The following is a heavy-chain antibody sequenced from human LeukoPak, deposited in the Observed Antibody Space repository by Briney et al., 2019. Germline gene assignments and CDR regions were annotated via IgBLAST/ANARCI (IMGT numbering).Heavy chain of an antibody. CDR3: AKEYDSGWTSFDY. J-gene: IGHJ4*02. CDR2: ISDIGSQK. V-gene: IGHV3-30*18. Sequence: GGSLRLSCPASGFTFSGYGMHWVRQAPGKGLEWLAVISDIGSQKYYADSVKGRFTISRDNSKNTLFLQMNSLRPEDTAVYYCAKEYDSGWTSFDYWGRGTVVTVSS. D-gene: IGHD6-19*01. CDR1: GFTFSGYG.